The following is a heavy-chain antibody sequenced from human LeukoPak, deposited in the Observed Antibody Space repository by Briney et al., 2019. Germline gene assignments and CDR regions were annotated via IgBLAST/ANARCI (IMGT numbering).Heavy chain of an antibody. CDR3: AAISYSGTWPVGY. D-gene: IGHD6-25*01. J-gene: IGHJ4*02. CDR2: ISAGGDTT. CDR1: GFTFSSYA. V-gene: IGHV3-23*01. Sequence: AGGSLRLSCAVSGFTFSSYAMSWVRQAPGEGLEWVSGISAGGDTTYTADSVRGRFTISRDNSNNTLYLQMNILTAEDTAVYYCAAISYSGTWPVGYWGQGILVTV.